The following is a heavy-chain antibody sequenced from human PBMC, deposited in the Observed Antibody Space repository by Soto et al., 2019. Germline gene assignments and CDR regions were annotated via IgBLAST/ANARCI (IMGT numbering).Heavy chain of an antibody. D-gene: IGHD2-15*01. V-gene: IGHV3-23*01. CDR2: ISGSGGST. CDR3: AKVRVGEYCSGGSCYSDSDY. J-gene: IGHJ4*02. CDR1: GFTFSSYA. Sequence: GGSLRLSCAASGFTFSSYAMSWVRQAPGKGLEWVSAISGSGGSTYYADSVKGRFTISRDNSKNTLYLQMNSLRAEDTAVYYCAKVRVGEYCSGGSCYSDSDYWGQGTLVTVSS.